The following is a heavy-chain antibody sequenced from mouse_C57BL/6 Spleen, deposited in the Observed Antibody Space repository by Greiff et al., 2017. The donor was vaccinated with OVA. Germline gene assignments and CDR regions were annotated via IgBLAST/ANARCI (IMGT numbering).Heavy chain of an antibody. CDR3: ARHGLYDGYPDWYFDV. J-gene: IGHJ1*03. Sequence: VKLMESGAELVKPGASVKLSCKASGYTFTEYTIHWVKQRSGQGLEWIGWFYPGSGSIKYNEKFKDKATLTADKSSSTVYMELSRLTSEDSAVYFCARHGLYDGYPDWYFDVWGTGTTVTVSS. CDR2: FYPGSGSI. CDR1: GYTFTEYT. V-gene: IGHV1-62-2*01. D-gene: IGHD2-3*01.